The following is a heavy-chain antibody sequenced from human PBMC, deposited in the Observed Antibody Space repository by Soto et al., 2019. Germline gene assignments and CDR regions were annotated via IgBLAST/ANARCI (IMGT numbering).Heavy chain of an antibody. CDR1: GYRFTSYW. V-gene: IGHV5-51*01. Sequence: XESLTISCRTSGYRFTSYWIALVRQMPGKGPEWMGIIFPSDSDTRYSPSFQGQVTISADRSTSTVFLQWASLKASDTAVYFCARKDKSGYFNWFDPWGQGTLVTVSS. J-gene: IGHJ5*02. CDR3: ARKDKSGYFNWFDP. CDR2: IFPSDSDT. D-gene: IGHD3-22*01.